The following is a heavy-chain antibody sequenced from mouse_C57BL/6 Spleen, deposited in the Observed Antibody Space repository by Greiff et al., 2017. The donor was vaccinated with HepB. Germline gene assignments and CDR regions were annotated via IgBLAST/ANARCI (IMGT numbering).Heavy chain of an antibody. V-gene: IGHV1-80*01. J-gene: IGHJ2*01. D-gene: IGHD2-3*01. CDR2: IYPGDGDT. CDR3: ARWDGGGYFDY. Sequence: VMLVESGAELVKPGASVKISCKASGYAFSSYWMNWVKQRPGKGLEWIGQIYPGDGDTNYNGKFKGKATLTADKSSSTAYMQLSSLTSEDSAVYFCARWDGGGYFDYWGQGTTLTVSS. CDR1: GYAFSSYW.